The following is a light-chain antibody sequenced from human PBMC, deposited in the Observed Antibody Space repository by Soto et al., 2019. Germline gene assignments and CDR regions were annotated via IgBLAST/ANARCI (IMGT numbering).Light chain of an antibody. CDR3: SSYAGNNVVI. CDR2: EVT. CDR1: SSDVGGYNY. J-gene: IGLJ2*01. V-gene: IGLV2-8*01. Sequence: QSALTQPPSASGSPRQSVTISCTGTSSDVGGYNYVSWYQQHPGKVPKLLIYEVTRRPSGVPDRFSGSKSGNTASLTVSALQAEEAAYYYCSSYAGNNVVIFGGGTKLTVL.